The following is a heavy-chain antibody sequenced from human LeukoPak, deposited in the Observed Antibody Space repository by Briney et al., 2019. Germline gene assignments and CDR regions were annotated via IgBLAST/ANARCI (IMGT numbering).Heavy chain of an antibody. CDR1: GGSISSSSYF. J-gene: IGHJ3*02. Sequence: SETLSLTCTVSGGSISSSSYFWSWIRQSPGKGLEWIGYIYYSGSTNYNPSLKSRVTIFLDTSKNQFSLKLSSVTAADTAVYYCAGSTTVTTYGFDIWGQGTMVTVSS. D-gene: IGHD4-11*01. CDR2: IYYSGST. CDR3: AGSTTVTTYGFDI. V-gene: IGHV4-61*01.